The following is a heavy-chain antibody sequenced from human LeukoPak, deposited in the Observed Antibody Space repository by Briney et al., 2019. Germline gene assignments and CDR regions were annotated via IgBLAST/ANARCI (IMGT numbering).Heavy chain of an antibody. CDR1: GFTFSSYA. D-gene: IGHD6-19*01. J-gene: IGHJ6*02. CDR2: ISYDGSNK. Sequence: PGRSLRPSCAASGFTFSSYAMHWVRQAPGKGLEWVAVISYDGSNKYYADSVKGRFTISRDNSKNTLYLQMNSLRAEDTAVYYCAREPAIAVAGGDYYYYGMDVWGQGTTVTVSS. CDR3: AREPAIAVAGGDYYYYGMDV. V-gene: IGHV3-30-3*01.